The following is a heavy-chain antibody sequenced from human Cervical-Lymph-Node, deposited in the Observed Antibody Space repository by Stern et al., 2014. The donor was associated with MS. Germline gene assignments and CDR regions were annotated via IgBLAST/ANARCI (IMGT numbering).Heavy chain of an antibody. D-gene: IGHD4-17*01. CDR2: IYYSGIT. CDR3: ARNDYGDYPSPYY. Sequence: QVQLQESGPGLVKPSETLSLTCTVSGGSISSSSYYWGWIRQPPGKGLEWIGSIYYSGITYYNPSLKSRVTLSVDTSKNQFSLKRSSVTAADTAVYYCARNDYGDYPSPYYWGQGTLVTVSS. CDR1: GGSISSSSYY. V-gene: IGHV4-39*01. J-gene: IGHJ4*02.